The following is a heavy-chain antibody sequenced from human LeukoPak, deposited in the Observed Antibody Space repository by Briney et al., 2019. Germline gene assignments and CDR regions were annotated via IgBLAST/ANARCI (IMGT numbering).Heavy chain of an antibody. D-gene: IGHD3-22*01. CDR2: IYPGDSDT. CDR1: GYSFTSYW. CDR3: ARQQGGYDSSGTPSDY. J-gene: IGHJ4*02. Sequence: GESLKISCKGSGYSFTSYWIGWVRQMPGKGLEWMGIIYPGDSDTRYSPSFQGQVTISADKSISTAYLQWSSLKASDTAMYYCARQQGGYDSSGTPSDYWGRGTLVTVSS. V-gene: IGHV5-51*01.